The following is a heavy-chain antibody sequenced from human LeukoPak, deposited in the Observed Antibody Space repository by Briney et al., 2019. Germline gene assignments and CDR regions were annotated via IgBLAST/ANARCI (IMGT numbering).Heavy chain of an antibody. Sequence: ETLSLTCTVSGGSISSSSYYWGWIRQPPGKGLEWIGSIYYSGSAYYNPSLKSRVTISVDTSKNQFSLRLSSVTAADTAVDYWAGLRVRGYGYGPWEGPTWLDYWGQGTLVTVSS. CDR1: GGSISSSSYY. J-gene: IGHJ4*02. CDR2: IYYSGSA. D-gene: IGHD5-18*01. V-gene: IGHV4-39*07. CDR3: AGLRVRGYGYGPWEGPTWLDY.